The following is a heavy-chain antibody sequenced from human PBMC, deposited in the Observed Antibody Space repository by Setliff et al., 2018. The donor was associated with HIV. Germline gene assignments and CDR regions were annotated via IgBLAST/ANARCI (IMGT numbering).Heavy chain of an antibody. Sequence: PGGPLRLSCEASGFTFSNAWMTWVRQAAEKGLEWVGHIKSKTDGGTTDFAARVKGRFTISRDDSKNTVYLQMNRLTTEDTAVYYCTTDLGWRWLAGLNYWGQGALVTVSS. J-gene: IGHJ4*02. CDR3: TTDLGWRWLAGLNY. CDR2: IKSKTDGGTT. CDR1: GFTFSNAW. V-gene: IGHV3-15*01. D-gene: IGHD6-19*01.